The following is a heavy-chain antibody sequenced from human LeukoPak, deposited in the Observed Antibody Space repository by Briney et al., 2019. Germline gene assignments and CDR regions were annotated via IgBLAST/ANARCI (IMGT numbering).Heavy chain of an antibody. J-gene: IGHJ4*02. D-gene: IGHD3-22*01. CDR3: ARVKTMIVVVSLFDY. CDR2: IDPNSGGT. CDR1: GYTFTGYY. V-gene: IGHV1-2*02. Sequence: ASVKVSCKASGYTFTGYYMHWVRQAPGQGLEWMGWIDPNSGGTNYAQKFQGRVTMTRDTSISTAFMELSRLRSDDTAVYYCARVKTMIVVVSLFDYWGQGTLVTVSS.